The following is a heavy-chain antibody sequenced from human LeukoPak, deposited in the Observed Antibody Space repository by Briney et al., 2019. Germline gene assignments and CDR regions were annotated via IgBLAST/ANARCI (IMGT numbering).Heavy chain of an antibody. D-gene: IGHD2-2*02. CDR3: ARGYCSSTSCYTDWFDP. J-gene: IGHJ5*02. CDR1: GDSVSSNSVT. CDR2: TYYRSKWYN. Sequence: SQTLSLTCAISGDSVSSNSVTWNWIRQSPSRGLEWLGRTYYRSKWYNDYAVSVKSRITINPDTSKNQFSLQLNSVTPEDTAVYYCARGYCSSTSCYTDWFDPWGQGTLVTVSS. V-gene: IGHV6-1*01.